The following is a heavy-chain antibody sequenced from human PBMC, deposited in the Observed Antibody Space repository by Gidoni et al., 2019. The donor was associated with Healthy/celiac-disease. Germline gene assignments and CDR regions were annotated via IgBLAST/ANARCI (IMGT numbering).Heavy chain of an antibody. D-gene: IGHD2-2*02. Sequence: QVQLVESGGGLVKLGGSLRLSCAASGFTFIDYDMSWIRQAPGKGLEWVSFISSSSSYTTYADSVKGRFTISRDNAKNSLYLQMNSLRAEDTAVYYCARDGPMGVVVPAAIWGDYYYYYGMDVWGQGTTVTVSS. CDR1: GFTFIDYD. CDR3: ARDGPMGVVVPAAIWGDYYYYYGMDV. J-gene: IGHJ6*02. CDR2: ISSSSSYT. V-gene: IGHV3-11*06.